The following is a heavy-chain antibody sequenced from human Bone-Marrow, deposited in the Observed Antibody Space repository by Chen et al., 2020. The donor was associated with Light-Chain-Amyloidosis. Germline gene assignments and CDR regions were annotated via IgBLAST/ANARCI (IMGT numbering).Heavy chain of an antibody. CDR2: IYSSGDN. CDR1: GGSVSNYY. V-gene: IGHV4-4*07. D-gene: IGHD3-16*01. CDR3: ARFGPDLGAPADH. Sequence: QVHLQESGPGLVKPSETLSLTCTVSGGSVSNYYWSWIRRPAGKGLEWIGRIYSSGDNRYNPSLKSRVTMSVDTSKNQISLKITSVTAADTAIYHCARFGPDLGAPADHWGRGTLVTVSS. J-gene: IGHJ4*02.